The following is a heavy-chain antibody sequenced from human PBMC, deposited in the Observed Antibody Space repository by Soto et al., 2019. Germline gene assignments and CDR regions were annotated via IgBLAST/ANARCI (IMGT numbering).Heavy chain of an antibody. J-gene: IGHJ6*02. CDR2: IYYSGST. CDR3: GRQPGHCGSTTCFGYYSVDV. CDR1: GGSISSSSYS. V-gene: IGHV4-39*01. D-gene: IGHD2-2*01. Sequence: SETLSLTCSVSGGSISSSSYSWGWIRQPPGKGLEWIGTIYYSGSTHYNPSLEGRVAISADTPNNQLSLRLSSVTAADTAVYYCGRQPGHCGSTTCFGYYSVDVWGQGNTVPVSS.